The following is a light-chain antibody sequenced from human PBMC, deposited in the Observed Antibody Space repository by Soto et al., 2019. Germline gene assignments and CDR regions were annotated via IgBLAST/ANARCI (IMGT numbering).Light chain of an antibody. J-gene: IGKJ5*01. CDR1: QSVSSY. Sequence: IVLTQSPATLSWSREERGTRWFSASQSVSSYLAWYQQKPGQAPRLLIYDASNRATGIPARFICSGSGTDFTLSIRSLAPEDFAVYYCQQRSNWPSFGQGTRLEIK. CDR2: DAS. CDR3: QQRSNWPS. V-gene: IGKV3-11*01.